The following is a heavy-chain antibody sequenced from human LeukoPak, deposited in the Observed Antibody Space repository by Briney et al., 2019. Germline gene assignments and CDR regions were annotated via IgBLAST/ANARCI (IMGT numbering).Heavy chain of an antibody. V-gene: IGHV3-7*01. CDR1: GFTFSTYW. CDR3: ARESPYSARGQPADY. CDR2: IKQDGSEE. J-gene: IGHJ4*02. Sequence: GGSLRLSCAASGFTFSTYWMSWVRQAPGKGLEWVANIKQDGSEEYYVDSVKGRFAIFRDNAKKSLHLQMNSLRAEDTAVYYCARESPYSARGQPADYWGQGTLVTVSS. D-gene: IGHD6-6*01.